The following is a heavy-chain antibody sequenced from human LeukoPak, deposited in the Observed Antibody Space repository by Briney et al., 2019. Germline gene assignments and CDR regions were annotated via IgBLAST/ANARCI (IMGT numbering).Heavy chain of an antibody. Sequence: ASVKVSCKASGYTFTSYDINWVRQAPGQGLEWMGWINPNSGGTNYAQKFQGRVTMTRDTSISTAYMELSGLRSDDTAVYYCAREGDSGYDFASHYWGQGTLVTVSS. D-gene: IGHD5-12*01. V-gene: IGHV1-2*02. J-gene: IGHJ4*02. CDR1: GYTFTSYD. CDR3: AREGDSGYDFASHY. CDR2: INPNSGGT.